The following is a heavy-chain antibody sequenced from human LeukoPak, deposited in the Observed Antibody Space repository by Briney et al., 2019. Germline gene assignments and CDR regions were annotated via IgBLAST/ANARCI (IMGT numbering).Heavy chain of an antibody. CDR1: GYTFTCYY. CDR3: APLFGYGLGGKN. D-gene: IGHD5-18*01. V-gene: IGHV1-2*02. J-gene: IGHJ4*02. CDR2: INPNSGGT. Sequence: ASVKVSCKASGYTFTCYYMHWVRQAPGQGVEWMGWINPNSGGTNYAQKFQGRVTMTRDTSISTAYMELSRLRSDDTAVYYCAPLFGYGLGGKNWGQGTLVTVSS.